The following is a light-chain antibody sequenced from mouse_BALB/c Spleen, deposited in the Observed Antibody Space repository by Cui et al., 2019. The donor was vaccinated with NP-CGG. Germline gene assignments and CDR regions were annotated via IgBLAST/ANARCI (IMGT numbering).Light chain of an antibody. CDR1: TGAVTTSNY. J-gene: IGLJ1*01. Sequence: AGFTAESVLTTSPGEKVTLTCRSSTGAVTTSNYANWVQEKPDHLFTGLIGGTNNRAPGVPARFSGSLIGDKAALTITGAQTEDEAIYFCALWYSNHWVFGGGTKLTVL. V-gene: IGLV1*01. CDR3: ALWYSNHWV. CDR2: GTN.